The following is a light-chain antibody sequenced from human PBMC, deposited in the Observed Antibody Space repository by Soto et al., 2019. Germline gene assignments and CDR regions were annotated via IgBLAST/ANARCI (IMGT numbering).Light chain of an antibody. CDR1: QDITDH. CDR3: QQNDNLPFT. J-gene: IGKJ2*01. V-gene: IGKV1-33*01. CDR2: GAS. Sequence: DIQMTQSPSSLSAAVGDRVTITCQARQDITDHLNWYQHKPGKAPNLLIYGASNLNTGVSSRFSGTQSGTDFTFTITILQPEDIATYYCQQNDNLPFTFGQGTKVEI.